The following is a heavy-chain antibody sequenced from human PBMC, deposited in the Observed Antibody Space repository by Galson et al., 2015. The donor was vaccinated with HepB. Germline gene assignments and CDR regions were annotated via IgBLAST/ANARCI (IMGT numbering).Heavy chain of an antibody. J-gene: IGHJ5*02. CDR2: ISYDGSNK. CDR1: GFTFSSYA. D-gene: IGHD4-23*01. CDR3: ARDPGPYGGNTNWFDP. V-gene: IGHV3-30-3*01. Sequence: SLRLSCAASGFTFSSYAMHWVRQAPGKGLEWVAVISYDGSNKYYADSVKGRFTISRDNSKNTLYLQMNSLRAEDTAVYYCARDPGPYGGNTNWFDPWGQGTLVTVSS.